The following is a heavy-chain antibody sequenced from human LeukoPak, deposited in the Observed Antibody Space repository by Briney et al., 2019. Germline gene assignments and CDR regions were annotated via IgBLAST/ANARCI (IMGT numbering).Heavy chain of an antibody. CDR2: ISSSSSYI. Sequence: GGSLRLSCVASGFTFSSYSMNWVRQAPGKGLEWVSSISSSSSYIYYADSVKGRFTISRDNAKNSLYLQMNSLRAEDTAVYYCARDLLRLGELSPGDYWGQGTLVTVSS. D-gene: IGHD3-16*02. J-gene: IGHJ4*02. V-gene: IGHV3-21*01. CDR1: GFTFSSYS. CDR3: ARDLLRLGELSPGDY.